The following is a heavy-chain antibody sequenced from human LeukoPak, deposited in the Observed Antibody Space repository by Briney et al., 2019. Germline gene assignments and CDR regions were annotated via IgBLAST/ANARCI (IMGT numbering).Heavy chain of an antibody. D-gene: IGHD1-26*01. Sequence: GGSLRLSCAASGFTFSSYWMTWVRQAPGKGLEWVANIKQDGSKKNYVDSVKGRFTISRDNAKNSLYLQMNSLRAEDTAVYYCGRDLGGRSGLWGQGTLVTVSS. CDR1: GFTFSSYW. CDR3: GRDLGGRSGL. V-gene: IGHV3-7*03. J-gene: IGHJ4*02. CDR2: IKQDGSKK.